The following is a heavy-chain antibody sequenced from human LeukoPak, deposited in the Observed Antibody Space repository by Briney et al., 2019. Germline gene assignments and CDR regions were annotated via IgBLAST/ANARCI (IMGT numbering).Heavy chain of an antibody. Sequence: SETLSLTCTVSGGSVSSYFWSWIRQPPGKGLEWIGYIYNNGNKNYNPSLKSRISISVDTPNNQFSLKLSSVTAADTALYYCARYSWSGSNPGSWFDPWGQGTLVTVSS. J-gene: IGHJ5*01. CDR3: ARYSWSGSNPGSWFDP. D-gene: IGHD1-14*01. CDR1: GGSVSSYF. CDR2: IYNNGNK. V-gene: IGHV4-59*08.